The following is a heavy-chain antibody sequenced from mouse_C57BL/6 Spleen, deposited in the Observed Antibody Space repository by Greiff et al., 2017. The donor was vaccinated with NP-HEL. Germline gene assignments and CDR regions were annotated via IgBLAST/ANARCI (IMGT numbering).Heavy chain of an antibody. CDR2: IYPGDGDT. J-gene: IGHJ2*01. D-gene: IGHD1-1*01. Sequence: VQLQESGPELVKPGASVKISCKASGYAFSSSWMNWVKQRPGKGLEWIGRIYPGDGDTNYNGKFKGKATLTADKSSSTAYMQLSSLTSEDSAVYFCARGGYGSPFDYWGQGTTLTVSS. V-gene: IGHV1-82*01. CDR1: GYAFSSSW. CDR3: ARGGYGSPFDY.